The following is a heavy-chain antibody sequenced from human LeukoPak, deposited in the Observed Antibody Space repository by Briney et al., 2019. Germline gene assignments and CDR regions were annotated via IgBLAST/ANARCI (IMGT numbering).Heavy chain of an antibody. CDR3: ARGLSSGWYSIFDY. CDR2: IYTSGST. Sequence: SETLSLTCTVSGGSISSGSYYWSWIRQPAGKGLEWIGRIYTSGSTNYNPSLKSRVTTSVDTSKDQFSLKLSSVTAADTAVYYCARGLSSGWYSIFDYWGQGTLVTVSS. D-gene: IGHD6-19*01. CDR1: GGSISSGSYY. J-gene: IGHJ4*02. V-gene: IGHV4-61*02.